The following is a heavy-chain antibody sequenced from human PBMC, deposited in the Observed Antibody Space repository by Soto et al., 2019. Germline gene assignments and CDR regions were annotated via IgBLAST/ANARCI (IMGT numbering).Heavy chain of an antibody. CDR3: ARAALNYYHSGSYSTPTFDP. CDR1: GFTFSSYA. D-gene: IGHD1-26*01. Sequence: PGGSLRLSCAASGFTFSSYAMHWVRQAPGKGLEWVAVISYDGSNKYYADSVKGRFTISRDNSKNTLYLQMNSLRAEDTAVYYCARAALNYYHSGSYSTPTFDPWGQGTLVTVSS. J-gene: IGHJ5*02. V-gene: IGHV3-30-3*01. CDR2: ISYDGSNK.